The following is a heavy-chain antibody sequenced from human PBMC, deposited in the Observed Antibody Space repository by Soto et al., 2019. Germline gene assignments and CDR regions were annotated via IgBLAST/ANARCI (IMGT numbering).Heavy chain of an antibody. V-gene: IGHV3-33*01. CDR2: IWYDGSNK. J-gene: IGHJ6*02. Sequence: QVQLVESGGGVVQPGRSLRLSCAASGFTFSSYGMHWVRQAPGKGLEWVAVIWYDGSNKYYADSVKGRFTISRDNSKNTLYLQMNSLRAEDTAVYYCARVTWGAEGPDGMDVWGQGTTVTVSS. CDR1: GFTFSSYG. CDR3: ARVTWGAEGPDGMDV. D-gene: IGHD3-16*01.